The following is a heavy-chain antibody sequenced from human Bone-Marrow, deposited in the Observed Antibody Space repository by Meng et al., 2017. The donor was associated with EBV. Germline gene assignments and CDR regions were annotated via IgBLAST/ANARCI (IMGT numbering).Heavy chain of an antibody. D-gene: IGHD3-10*01. CDR1: GGSISSGGYF. Sequence: EPRPGLVSPSHPPSLTCAASGGSISSGGYFWSWIRQPPGKGLKWIGYIYYSGSTYYNPSLKSRVTISVDTSKNQFSLKLSSVTATDTAVYYCARGSMLRGVITWFGPWGQGTLVTVSS. CDR3: ARGSMLRGVITWFGP. J-gene: IGHJ5*02. CDR2: IYYSGST. V-gene: IGHV4-30-4*01.